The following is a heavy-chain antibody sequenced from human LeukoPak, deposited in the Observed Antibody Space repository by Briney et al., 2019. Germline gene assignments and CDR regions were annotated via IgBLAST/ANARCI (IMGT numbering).Heavy chain of an antibody. CDR1: GFTFSSYS. CDR2: ISSSSSYI. D-gene: IGHD6-13*01. J-gene: IGHJ5*02. CDR3: ARDPRIAAALNWFDL. V-gene: IGHV3-21*01. Sequence: EGSLRLSCAASGFTFSSYSMNWVRQAPGKGLEWVSSISSSSSYIYYADSVKGRFTISRDNAKNSLYLQMNSLRAEDTAVYYCARDPRIAAALNWFDLWGQGTLVTVSS.